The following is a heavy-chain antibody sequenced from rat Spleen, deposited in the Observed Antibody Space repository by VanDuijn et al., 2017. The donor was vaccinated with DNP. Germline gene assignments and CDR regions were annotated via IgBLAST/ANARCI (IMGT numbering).Heavy chain of an antibody. D-gene: IGHD1-11*01. J-gene: IGHJ1*01. CDR2: INYSGAT. Sequence: EVHLQESGPGLVKPSQSLSLTCSVTGHSITSNYWAWIRKFPGNKMEWMGYINYSGATAYNPSLRSRISITRDTSKNQFFLQLNSVTTEDTATYYCARGLNYGGYIYSWYFDFWGPGTLVTV. V-gene: IGHV3-1*01. CDR1: GHSITSNY. CDR3: ARGLNYGGYIYSWYFDF.